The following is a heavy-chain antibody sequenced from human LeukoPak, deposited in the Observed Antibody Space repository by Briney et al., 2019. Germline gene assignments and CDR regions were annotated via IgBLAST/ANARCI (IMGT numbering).Heavy chain of an antibody. CDR3: ARDAVDTANAV. J-gene: IGHJ6*02. CDR1: GFTFTTYW. V-gene: IGHV3-74*01. CDR2: INSDGSIT. Sequence: GGSLRLSCAASGFTFTTYWMHWVRQAPGKGLVWVSHINSDGSITSYADSAKGRFTISRDNAKNTLYLQMNSLRAEDTAVYYCARDAVDTANAVWGQGTTVTVSS. D-gene: IGHD5-18*01.